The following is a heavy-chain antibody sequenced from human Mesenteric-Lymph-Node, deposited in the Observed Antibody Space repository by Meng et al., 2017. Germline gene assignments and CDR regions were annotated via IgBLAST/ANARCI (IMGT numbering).Heavy chain of an antibody. Sequence: HVQLQRLGPGLLKPSKTLSLTCAVNGGSLSGAYWNWIRQPPGKGLEWIGEIIHGGSPSYNPSLKSRVTISIDTSKNQLSLMLSSVTAADTAVYYCARRPTGIDYWGQGTLVTVSS. CDR1: GGSLSGAY. CDR3: ARRPTGIDY. J-gene: IGHJ4*02. CDR2: IIHGGSP. V-gene: IGHV4-34*12. D-gene: IGHD2-8*02.